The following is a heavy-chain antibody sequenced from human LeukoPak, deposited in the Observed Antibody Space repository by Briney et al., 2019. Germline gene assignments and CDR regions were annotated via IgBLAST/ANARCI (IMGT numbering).Heavy chain of an antibody. CDR2: IYPGDSDA. D-gene: IGHD5-12*01. CDR1: GYSFTSYW. Sequence: GESLKISCKGSGYSFTSYWIAWVRQMPGKGLEWMGNIYPGDSDARYSPSFQGQVTISADKSISTAYLQWSSLKASDTAMYYCARQGGYSGYVGGYMDVWGKGTTVTISS. J-gene: IGHJ6*03. V-gene: IGHV5-51*01. CDR3: ARQGGYSGYVGGYMDV.